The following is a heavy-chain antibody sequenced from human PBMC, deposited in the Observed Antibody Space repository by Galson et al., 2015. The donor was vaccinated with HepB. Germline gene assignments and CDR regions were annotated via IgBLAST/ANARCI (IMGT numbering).Heavy chain of an antibody. V-gene: IGHV1-2*06. CDR2: INPNGGAT. CDR1: GFTFIGYN. CDR3: ARDLRPTNFGVFTLDY. J-gene: IGHJ4*02. D-gene: IGHD3-3*01. Sequence: SVKVSCKGSGFTFIGYNIHWVRQAPGQGLEWLGRINPNGGATTYAPKFQGRLTLTRATSTNTAYLELTSLNPDDSAIYYCARDLRPTNFGVFTLDYWGQGSLVTVSS.